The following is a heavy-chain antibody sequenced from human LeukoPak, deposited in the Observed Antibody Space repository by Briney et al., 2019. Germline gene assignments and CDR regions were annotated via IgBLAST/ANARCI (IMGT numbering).Heavy chain of an antibody. V-gene: IGHV3-33*01. J-gene: IGHJ5*02. CDR1: GFTFSSYG. D-gene: IGHD2-2*01. CDR3: ARSSPCRYCSSTSGHWFDP. Sequence: PGGSLRLSCAASGFTFSSYGMHWVRQAPGKGLEWVADIWYDGSNKYYADSVKGRFTISRDNSKSTLYLQMNSLRAEDTAVYYCARSSPCRYCSSTSGHWFDPWGQGTLVTVSS. CDR2: IWYDGSNK.